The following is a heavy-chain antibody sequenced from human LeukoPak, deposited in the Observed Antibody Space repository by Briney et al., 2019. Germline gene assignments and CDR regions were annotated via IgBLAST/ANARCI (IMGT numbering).Heavy chain of an antibody. CDR3: ARVTAGYAPYYYGMDV. Sequence: PSETLSLTCAVYGGSFSGYYWSWIRQPPGKGLEWIGEINHSGSTNYNPSLKSRVTISVDTSKNQFSLKLSSVTAADTAVYYCARVTAGYAPYYYGMDVWGQGTTVTVSS. J-gene: IGHJ6*02. CDR1: GGSFSGYY. V-gene: IGHV4-34*01. D-gene: IGHD2-2*01. CDR2: INHSGST.